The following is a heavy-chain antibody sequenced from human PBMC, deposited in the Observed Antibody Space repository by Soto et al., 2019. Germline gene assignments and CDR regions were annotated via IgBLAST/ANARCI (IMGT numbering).Heavy chain of an antibody. D-gene: IGHD1-26*01. CDR2: ISGSGGST. Sequence: EVQLLESGGGLGQPGGSLRLSCAASGFTFSSYAMSWVRQAPGEGLEWVSTISGSGGSTYYADSVKGRFPISRDNSKNTLDLQMNSLRAEATAVYYSAKGRVGATRYAFDIWGQGTTVTVSS. CDR3: AKGRVGATRYAFDI. V-gene: IGHV3-23*01. CDR1: GFTFSSYA. J-gene: IGHJ3*02.